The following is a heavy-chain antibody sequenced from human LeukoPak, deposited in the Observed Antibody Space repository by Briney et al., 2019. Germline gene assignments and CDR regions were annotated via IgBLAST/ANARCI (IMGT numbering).Heavy chain of an antibody. J-gene: IGHJ4*02. Sequence: PGGSLRLSCAASGFTFSSYAMSWVRQAPGKGLEWVSAISGSGGSTYYADSVKGRFTISRDNAKNSLYLQMNSLRAEDTAVYYCARDRNGRDSSGWYYFDYWGQGTLVTVSS. D-gene: IGHD6-19*01. CDR2: ISGSGGST. V-gene: IGHV3-23*01. CDR1: GFTFSSYA. CDR3: ARDRNGRDSSGWYYFDY.